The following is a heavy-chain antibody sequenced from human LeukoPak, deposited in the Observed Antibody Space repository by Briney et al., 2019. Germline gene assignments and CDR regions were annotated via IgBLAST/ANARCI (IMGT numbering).Heavy chain of an antibody. CDR3: AREHRPYYYYGMDV. Sequence: SETLSLTCTVSGGSINSYYWSGIRQPPGKGLEWIGNIYNSGNTNYNPSLKSRVTISVDTSKNQFSLKLSSVTAADTAVYYCAREHRPYYYYGMDVWGQGTTVTVSS. CDR2: IYNSGNT. J-gene: IGHJ6*02. CDR1: GGSINSYY. V-gene: IGHV4-59*01.